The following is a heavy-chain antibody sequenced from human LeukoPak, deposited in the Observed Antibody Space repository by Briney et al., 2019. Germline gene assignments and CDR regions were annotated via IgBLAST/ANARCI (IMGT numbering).Heavy chain of an antibody. CDR3: ARASSFVVVSAAIPYFDY. Sequence: SQTLSLTCTVSGGSISSGSYYWSWIRQPPGKGLEWIGYIYYSGSTNYNPSLKSRVTISVDTSKNQFSLKLSSVTAADTAVYYCARASSFVVVSAAIPYFDYWGQGTLVTVSS. J-gene: IGHJ4*02. CDR2: IYYSGST. CDR1: GGSISSGSYY. D-gene: IGHD2-2*02. V-gene: IGHV4-61*01.